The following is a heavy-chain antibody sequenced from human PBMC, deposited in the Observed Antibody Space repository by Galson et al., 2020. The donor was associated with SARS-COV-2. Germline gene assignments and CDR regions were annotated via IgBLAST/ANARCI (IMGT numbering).Heavy chain of an antibody. CDR2: INHTGDT. CDR1: GGSFSNIY. CDR3: ARGLMIGGSFYGMDV. Sequence: SQTLSLTCAVYGGSFSNIYWTWIRQPPEKGLEWIGEINHTGDTNYNPSLKSRVTISVDTSKSQFSLRVRSVTAADTAVYYCARGLMIGGSFYGMDVWGLGTTVTVSS. V-gene: IGHV4-34*01. J-gene: IGHJ6*02. D-gene: IGHD3-22*01.